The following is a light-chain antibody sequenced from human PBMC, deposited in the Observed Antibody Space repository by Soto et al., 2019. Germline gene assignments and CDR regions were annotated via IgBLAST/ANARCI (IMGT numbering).Light chain of an antibody. J-gene: IGKJ1*01. CDR3: QRYGNSPA. Sequence: EIVWTQSPGTLSLSPGERATLSCRASQAVTSGYFAWYQQKPGQAPRLLIYGVSNRATGIPDRFSGSGSGTDFTLTIARLEPEDFAVYYCQRYGNSPAFGQGTKVEVK. CDR2: GVS. CDR1: QAVTSGY. V-gene: IGKV3-20*01.